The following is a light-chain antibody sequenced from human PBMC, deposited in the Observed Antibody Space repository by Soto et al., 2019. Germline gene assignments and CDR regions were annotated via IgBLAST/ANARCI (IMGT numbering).Light chain of an antibody. CDR2: GAS. CDR1: QSLTSNY. CDR3: QQYGTLPFT. Sequence: EIVLTQSPGTLSLSTGERATLSCRASQSLTSNYLAWYQQKRGQAPRLLIYGASRRAAGIPDRFSGSGSGTDFTLTISRLEPEDFAVYSGQQYGTLPFTFGGGAKVEIK. V-gene: IGKV3-20*01. J-gene: IGKJ4*01.